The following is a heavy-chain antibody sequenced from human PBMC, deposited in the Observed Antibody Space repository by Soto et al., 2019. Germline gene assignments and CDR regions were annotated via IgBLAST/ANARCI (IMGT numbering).Heavy chain of an antibody. D-gene: IGHD3-9*01. Sequence: QVRLQESGPGLVKPSETLSLTCTVSGGSISSYYWTWIRQPPGRGLEWIGDVYYSGNTNSNPSLKGRVPISVDTSRSQFSLELKSVTTADTAVYYCARALSFHDVLTGRGWVFYFDYWGQGALVTVSS. CDR2: VYYSGNT. CDR3: ARALSFHDVLTGRGWVFYFDY. CDR1: GGSISSYY. V-gene: IGHV4-59*01. J-gene: IGHJ4*02.